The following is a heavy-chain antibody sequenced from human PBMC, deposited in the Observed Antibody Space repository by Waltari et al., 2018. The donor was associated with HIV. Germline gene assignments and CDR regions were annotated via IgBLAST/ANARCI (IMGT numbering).Heavy chain of an antibody. J-gene: IGHJ4*02. V-gene: IGHV4-61*02. CDR3: AREDTAMVYYFDY. CDR2: IYTSGST. D-gene: IGHD5-18*01. CDR1: GGSISRSNHY. Sequence: QVQLQESGPGLVKPSQTLSLTCTVSGGSISRSNHYCNWIRQPAGKGLEWIGRIYTSGSTNYNPSLKSRVTISVDTSKNQFSLKLSSVTAADTAVYYCAREDTAMVYYFDYWGQGTLVTVSS.